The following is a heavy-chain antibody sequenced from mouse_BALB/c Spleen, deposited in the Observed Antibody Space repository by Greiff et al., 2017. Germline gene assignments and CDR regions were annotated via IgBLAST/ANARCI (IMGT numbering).Heavy chain of an antibody. Sequence: DVKLVESGGGLVKPGGSLKLSCAASGFNFSSYAMSWVRQTPEKRLEWVASISSGGSTYYPDSVKGRFTISRDNARNILYLQMSSLRSEDTAMYYCARGAFAYWGQGTLVTVSA. V-gene: IGHV5-6-5*01. CDR2: ISSGGST. CDR3: ARGAFAY. J-gene: IGHJ3*01. CDR1: GFNFSSYA.